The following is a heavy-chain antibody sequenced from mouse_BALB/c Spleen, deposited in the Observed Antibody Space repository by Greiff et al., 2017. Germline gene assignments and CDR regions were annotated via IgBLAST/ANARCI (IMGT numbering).Heavy chain of an antibody. CDR3: VREGYGNSFDY. V-gene: IGHV10-3*03. CDR2: IRSKSNNYAT. Sequence: EVHLVESGGGLVQPKGSLKLSCAASGFTFNTYAMHWVCQAPGKGLEWVARIRSKSNNYATYYADSVKDRFTISRDDSQSMLYLQMNNLKTEDTAMYYRVREGYGNSFDYWGQGTTLTVSS. CDR1: GFTFNTYA. D-gene: IGHD2-10*02. J-gene: IGHJ2*01.